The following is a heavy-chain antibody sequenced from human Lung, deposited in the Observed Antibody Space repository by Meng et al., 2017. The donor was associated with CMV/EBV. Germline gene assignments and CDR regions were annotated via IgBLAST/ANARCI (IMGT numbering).Heavy chain of an antibody. CDR3: TSAPGDY. CDR2: INPKSGGT. V-gene: IGHV1-2*02. CDR1: GYTFIDYD. D-gene: IGHD1-14*01. J-gene: IGHJ4*03. Sequence: QVRLVQSGAEVKKPVASVKVSCKASGYTFIDYDMHWVRQAPGQGLEWVGWINPKSGGTHYAQSFQGRVTITRDTSINTVYVEISSLKSDDTAVYYCTSAPGDYWGQGTLVTVSS.